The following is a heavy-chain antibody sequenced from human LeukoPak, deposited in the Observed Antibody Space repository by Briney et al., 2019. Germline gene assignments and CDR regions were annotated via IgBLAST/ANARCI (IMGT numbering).Heavy chain of an antibody. D-gene: IGHD2-15*01. J-gene: IGHJ5*02. CDR2: IDPSDTYN. CDR3: AREYCSGGSCYPHP. CDR1: GYSFTSYW. Sequence: GESLRISCKGSGYSFTSYWISWVRQMPGKGLEWMGRIDPSDTYNNYSPSFQGQVTISADKSSRTAYLQWSSLKASDTAMYYCAREYCSGGSCYPHPWGQGTLVTVSS. V-gene: IGHV5-10-1*01.